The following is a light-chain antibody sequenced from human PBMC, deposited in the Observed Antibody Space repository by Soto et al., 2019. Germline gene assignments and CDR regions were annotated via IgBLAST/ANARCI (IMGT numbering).Light chain of an antibody. CDR2: QDS. J-gene: IGLJ2*01. V-gene: IGLV3-1*01. CDR3: QAWDSSHVV. CDR1: KLGDKY. Sequence: YELTQPPSVSVSPGQTASITCSGDKLGDKYACWYQQKPGQSPVLVIYQDSKRPSGIPERFSGSNSGNTATLTISGTQAMDEADYYCQAWDSSHVVFGGGTKLTVL.